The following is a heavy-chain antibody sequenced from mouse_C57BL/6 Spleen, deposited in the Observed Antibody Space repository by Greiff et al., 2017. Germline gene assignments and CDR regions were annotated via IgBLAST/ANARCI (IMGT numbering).Heavy chain of an antibody. CDR1: GYAFSSYW. V-gene: IGHV1-80*01. J-gene: IGHJ2*01. CDR3: ASLYYSNYFDY. CDR2: IYPGDGDT. D-gene: IGHD2-5*01. Sequence: QVQLKESGAELVKPGASVKISCKASGYAFSSYWMNWVKQRPGKGLEWIGQIYPGDGDTNYNGKFKGKATLTADKSSSTAYMQLSSLTSEDSAVYFCASLYYSNYFDYWGQGTTLTVSS.